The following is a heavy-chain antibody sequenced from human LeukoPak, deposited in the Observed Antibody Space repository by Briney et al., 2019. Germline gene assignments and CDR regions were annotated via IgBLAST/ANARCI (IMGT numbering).Heavy chain of an antibody. CDR3: ARIGYSSSSFDY. D-gene: IGHD6-6*01. V-gene: IGHV3-7*03. CDR2: MKQDGSVK. Sequence: GGSLRLSCAASGFTFINYWMSWVRQAPGKGLEWVANMKQDGSVKYYVDSMKGRFTISRDNAKNSLYLQMSGLRAEDTAVYFCARIGYSSSSFDYWSQGVLVTAYS. CDR1: GFTFINYW. J-gene: IGHJ4*02.